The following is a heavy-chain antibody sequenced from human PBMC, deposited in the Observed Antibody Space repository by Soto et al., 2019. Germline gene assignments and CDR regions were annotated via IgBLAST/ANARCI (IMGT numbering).Heavy chain of an antibody. V-gene: IGHV1-69*08. J-gene: IGHJ4*02. CDR2: IIPILGIA. Sequence: QVQLVQSGAEVKKPGSSVKVSCKASGGTFSSYTISWVRQAPGQGLEWMGRIIPILGIANYAQKFQGRVQITADKSTSTAYMELSRLRSEDTAVYYCAREEYYYGSGSFFTGWGQGTLVTVSS. CDR1: GGTFSSYT. D-gene: IGHD3-10*01. CDR3: AREEYYYGSGSFFTG.